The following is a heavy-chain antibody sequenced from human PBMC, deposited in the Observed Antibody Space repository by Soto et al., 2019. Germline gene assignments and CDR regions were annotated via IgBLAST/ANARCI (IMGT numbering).Heavy chain of an antibody. CDR1: GFTFSSYG. J-gene: IGHJ4*02. CDR3: APWFGAFDS. Sequence: QVQLVESGGGVVQPGRSLTLSCAASGFTFSSYGMHWVRQAPGKGLEWVAVISYDGSNKSYADSVKGRFTISRANSKNTLLLQMNSLRAEDTAVYYCAPWFGAFDSWGQGAMVTVSS. V-gene: IGHV3-30*03. CDR2: ISYDGSNK. D-gene: IGHD3-10*01.